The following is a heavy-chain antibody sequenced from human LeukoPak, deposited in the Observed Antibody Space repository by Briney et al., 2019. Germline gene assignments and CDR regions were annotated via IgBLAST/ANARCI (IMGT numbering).Heavy chain of an antibody. CDR2: IYYSGST. Sequence: SETLSLTCTVSGGSISSSSSYWGWIRQPPGKGLEWIGSIYYSGSTYYNPSLKSRVTISVDTSKNHFSLKLSSVTAADTAVYYCAKPIAAAGPDAFDIWGQGTMVTVSS. J-gene: IGHJ3*02. CDR3: AKPIAAAGPDAFDI. D-gene: IGHD6-13*01. CDR1: GGSISSSSSY. V-gene: IGHV4-39*02.